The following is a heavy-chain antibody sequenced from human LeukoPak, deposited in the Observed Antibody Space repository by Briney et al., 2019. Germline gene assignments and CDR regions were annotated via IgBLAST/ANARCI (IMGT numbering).Heavy chain of an antibody. CDR2: IRSKAYGGTT. V-gene: IGHV3-49*03. Sequence: GSLRLSCTASGFTFGDYAMSWFRQAPGKGLEWVGFIRSKAYGGTTEYAASVKGRFTISRDDSKSIAYLQMNSLKTEDTAVYYCTRSMVRGVIIPYYFDYWGQGTLVTVSS. CDR3: TRSMVRGVIIPYYFDY. CDR1: GFTFGDYA. J-gene: IGHJ4*02. D-gene: IGHD3-10*01.